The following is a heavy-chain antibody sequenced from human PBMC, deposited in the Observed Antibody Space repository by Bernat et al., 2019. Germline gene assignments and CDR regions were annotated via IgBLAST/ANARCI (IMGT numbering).Heavy chain of an antibody. CDR1: GFTFSNYE. D-gene: IGHD6-13*01. CDR3: ARDQGMWNYDY. CDR2: INSSGSTI. V-gene: IGHV3-48*03. Sequence: EVQLMESGGGLVQPGGSLRLSCAASGFTFSNYEMNWVRQAPGKGLEWVSYINSSGSTIYYADSVKGRFTISRDNAKNLLYLKMNSLRAEDTALYYCARDQGMWNYDYWGQGTLVTVSS. J-gene: IGHJ4*02.